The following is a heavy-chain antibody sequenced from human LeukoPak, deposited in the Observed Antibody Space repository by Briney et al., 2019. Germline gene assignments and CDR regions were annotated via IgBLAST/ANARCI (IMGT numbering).Heavy chain of an antibody. CDR2: IRYDGSNK. J-gene: IGHJ3*02. CDR1: GFTFSSYG. D-gene: IGHD3-22*01. V-gene: IGHV3-30*02. CDR3: ARLYYDSSGYYGDAFDI. Sequence: GGSLRLSCAASGFTFSSYGMHWVRQAPGKGLEWVAFIRYDGSNKYYADSVKGRFTISRDNSKNTLYLQMNSLRAEDTAVYYCARLYYDSSGYYGDAFDIWGQGTMVTVSS.